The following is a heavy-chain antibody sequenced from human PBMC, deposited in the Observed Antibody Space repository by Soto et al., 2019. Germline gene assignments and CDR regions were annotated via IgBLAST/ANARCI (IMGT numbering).Heavy chain of an antibody. CDR3: ARGPPFFP. V-gene: IGHV4-30-2*01. J-gene: IGHJ5*02. CDR1: GGSISSGGYS. CDR2: IYHSGSI. D-gene: IGHD3-3*02. Sequence: SETLSLTCTVSGGSISSGGYSWSWIRQPPGKGLEWIGYIYHSGSIYYNPSLKSRVTISVDRSKNQFSLKLSSVTAADTAVYYCARGPPFFPWGQGTLVTVSS.